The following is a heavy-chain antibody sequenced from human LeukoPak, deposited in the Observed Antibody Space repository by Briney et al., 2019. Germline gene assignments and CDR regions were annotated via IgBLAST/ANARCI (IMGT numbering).Heavy chain of an antibody. CDR2: ISAYNGNS. D-gene: IGHD2-2*01. CDR1: GYTFTSYA. Sequence: ASVKVSCKASGYTFTSYAMNWVRQAPGQGLEWMRWISAYNGNSNYAQKFQGRVTMTTDTSTSTGYMELRSLRSDDTAVYYCARVHSYCSTTSCLDYWGQGTLVTVSS. J-gene: IGHJ4*02. CDR3: ARVHSYCSTTSCLDY. V-gene: IGHV1-18*01.